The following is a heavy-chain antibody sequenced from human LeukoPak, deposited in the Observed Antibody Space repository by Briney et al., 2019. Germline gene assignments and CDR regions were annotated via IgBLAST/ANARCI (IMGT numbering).Heavy chain of an antibody. D-gene: IGHD3-22*01. Sequence: SEILSLTCTVSGGSISSSSYYWGWIRQPPGKGLEWIGYIYHSGSTYYNPSLKSRVTISVDRSKNQFSLKLSSVTAADTAVYYCARVTRGSNYYDSSGYIFDYWGQGTLVTVSS. CDR2: IYHSGST. V-gene: IGHV4-30-2*01. CDR1: GGSISSSSYY. J-gene: IGHJ4*02. CDR3: ARVTRGSNYYDSSGYIFDY.